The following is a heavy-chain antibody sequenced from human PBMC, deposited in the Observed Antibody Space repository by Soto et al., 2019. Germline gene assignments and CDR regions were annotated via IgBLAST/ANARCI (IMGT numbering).Heavy chain of an antibody. CDR3: ATSGYSQEVDY. D-gene: IGHD2-2*03. Sequence: SETLSLTYTVSGGSISSSSYYWGWIRQPPGKGLEWIGSIYYSGSTYYNPSLKSRVTISVDTSKNQFSLKLSSLTAADTAVYYCATSGYSQEVDYWGQGTLVTVS. J-gene: IGHJ4*02. V-gene: IGHV4-39*01. CDR2: IYYSGST. CDR1: GGSISSSSYY.